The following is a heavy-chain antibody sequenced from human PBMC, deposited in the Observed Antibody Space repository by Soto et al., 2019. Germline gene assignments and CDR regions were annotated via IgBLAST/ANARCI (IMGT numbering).Heavy chain of an antibody. V-gene: IGHV3-30*04. J-gene: IGHJ4*02. CDR1: GFSFSVYP. CDR3: AKTTDRSGYYSRFDY. D-gene: IGHD3-22*01. CDR2: ISFDGSKT. Sequence: GGSLRLSCAASGFSFSVYPMNWVRQAPGKGLEWVAFISFDGSKTYYSDSVKGRFTISRDNSNYTLYLQMNSLRVEDTAVYYCAKTTDRSGYYSRFDYWGQGTLVTVSS.